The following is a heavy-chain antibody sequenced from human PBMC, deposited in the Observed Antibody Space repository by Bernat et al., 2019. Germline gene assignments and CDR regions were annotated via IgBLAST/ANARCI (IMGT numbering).Heavy chain of an antibody. CDR2: SYYSGST. CDR1: GGSISSSSYY. Sequence: QLQLQESGPGLVKSSETLSLTCSVSGGSISSSSYYWGWIRQPPGKGLEWIGSSYYSGSTYYNPSLKSRVTISVDTSKNQFSMKLSSVTATDTAVYYCARGGGHCSGGTCYSGRDAFDIWGQGTMVTVSS. J-gene: IGHJ3*02. D-gene: IGHD2-15*01. V-gene: IGHV4-39*01. CDR3: ARGGGHCSGGTCYSGRDAFDI.